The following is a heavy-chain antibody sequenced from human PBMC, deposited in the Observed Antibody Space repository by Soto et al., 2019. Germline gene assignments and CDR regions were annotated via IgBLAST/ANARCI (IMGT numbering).Heavy chain of an antibody. CDR1: GDSVSSCSYY. CDR2: IHDSGTT. D-gene: IGHD3-10*01. J-gene: IGHJ4*02. CDR3: ARHNYGSGSTYFDY. Sequence: PSETLSLTCSVSGDSVSSCSYYWIWIRQPPGKELEWIGFIHDSGTTNYNPSLKSRVTISVDTSKNQFSLKLNSMTAADTAVYYCARHNYGSGSTYFDYWGQGTLVTVSS. V-gene: IGHV4-61*01.